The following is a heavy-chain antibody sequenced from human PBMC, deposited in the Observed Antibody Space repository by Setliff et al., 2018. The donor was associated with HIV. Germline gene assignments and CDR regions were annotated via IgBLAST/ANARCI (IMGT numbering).Heavy chain of an antibody. CDR2: VDPEDGET. V-gene: IGHV1-69-2*01. Sequence: GASVKVSCKVSGYTFTDYYMHWVQQAPGKGLEWMGLVDPEDGETIYAEKFQGRVTITADTSTDTAYMELSSLRSEDTAVYYCATGEDYYDSRYWGQGTLVTVSS. CDR1: GYTFTDYY. J-gene: IGHJ4*01. CDR3: ATGEDYYDSRY. D-gene: IGHD3-22*01.